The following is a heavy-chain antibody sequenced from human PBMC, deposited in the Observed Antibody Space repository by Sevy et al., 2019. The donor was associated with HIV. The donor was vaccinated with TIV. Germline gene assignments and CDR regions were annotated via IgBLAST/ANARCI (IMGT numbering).Heavy chain of an antibody. V-gene: IGHV3-30*02. Sequence: GGSLRLSCAASGFIFKSYGMYWVRQAPGMGLEWVTFIRNDGSTKYYADSVRGRFTASRDNSKNTLYLQMNSLRPEDTAVYYCVKGPHPAVTTSYALDVWGQWTTVTVSS. J-gene: IGHJ6*02. D-gene: IGHD4-17*01. CDR3: VKGPHPAVTTSYALDV. CDR2: IRNDGSTK. CDR1: GFIFKSYG.